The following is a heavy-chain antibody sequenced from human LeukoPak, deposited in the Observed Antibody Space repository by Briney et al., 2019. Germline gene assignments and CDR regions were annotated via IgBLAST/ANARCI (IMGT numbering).Heavy chain of an antibody. CDR1: GGSINSGSYF. D-gene: IGHD4-11*01. Sequence: SETLSLTCTVSGGSINSGSYFWSWIRQPPGKGLEWIGYIQNSARTNYNPSLESRVTISVDSSKDQFSLRLSSVTAADTAVYYCATDYSNFYGMDVWGQGTTVTVSS. V-gene: IGHV4-61*01. CDR3: ATDYSNFYGMDV. CDR2: IQNSART. J-gene: IGHJ6*02.